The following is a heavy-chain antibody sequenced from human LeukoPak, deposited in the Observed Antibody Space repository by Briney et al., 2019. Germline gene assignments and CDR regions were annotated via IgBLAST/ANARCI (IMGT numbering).Heavy chain of an antibody. CDR2: IRSKAFGGTT. J-gene: IGHJ4*02. CDR3: TRELLWFGVSRYYFDF. D-gene: IGHD3-10*01. V-gene: IGHV3-49*03. Sequence: GGSLRLSCTGSGFNFDDYAMSWFRQAPGKGLEWVGFIRSKAFGGTTEYAASVKGRFTISRDDSKSIVYLQMSSLQTEDAAVYYCTRELLWFGVSRYYFDFWGQGTLVTVSS. CDR1: GFNFDDYA.